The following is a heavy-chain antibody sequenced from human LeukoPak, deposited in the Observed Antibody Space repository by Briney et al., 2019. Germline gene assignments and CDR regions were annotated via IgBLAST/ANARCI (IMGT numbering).Heavy chain of an antibody. CDR3: ARGERSVAFFDY. CDR2: IYSGGST. J-gene: IGHJ4*02. D-gene: IGHD6-19*01. V-gene: IGHV3-53*01. CDR1: GFAVSSNY. Sequence: GGSLRLSCGASGFAVSSNYMSWVRQAPGKGLEWVSIIYSGGSTYYADSVTGRFTISRDNSKNSVYLQMNSLRVEDTAVYYCARGERSVAFFDYWGQGTLVTVSS.